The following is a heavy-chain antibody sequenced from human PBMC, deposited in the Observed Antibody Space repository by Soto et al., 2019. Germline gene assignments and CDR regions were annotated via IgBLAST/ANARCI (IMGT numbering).Heavy chain of an antibody. CDR1: GYTFTSYD. J-gene: IGHJ3*02. CDR2: MNPNSGNT. Sequence: QVQLVQSGAEVKKPGASVKVSCKASGYTFTSYDINWVRQATGQGLEWMGWMNPNSGNTAYALKFQCRVTMTRNTSMSTSYMELISLRSEDTAVYYCASEPLIAAAGDAFDIWGQGTMVTVSS. D-gene: IGHD6-13*01. V-gene: IGHV1-8*01. CDR3: ASEPLIAAAGDAFDI.